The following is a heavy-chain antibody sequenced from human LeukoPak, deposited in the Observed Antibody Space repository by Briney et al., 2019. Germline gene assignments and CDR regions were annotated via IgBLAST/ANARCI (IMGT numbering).Heavy chain of an antibody. CDR2: IYTSGST. V-gene: IGHV4-61*02. CDR3: ARGDFWSGYPTDAFDI. CDR1: GGSISSGSYY. D-gene: IGHD3-3*01. Sequence: SETLSLTCTVSGGSISSGSYYWSWIRQPAGKGLEWIGRIYTSGSTNYNPSLKSRVTISVDTSKNQFSLKLSSVTAADTAVYYCARGDFWSGYPTDAFDIWGQGTMVTVSS. J-gene: IGHJ3*02.